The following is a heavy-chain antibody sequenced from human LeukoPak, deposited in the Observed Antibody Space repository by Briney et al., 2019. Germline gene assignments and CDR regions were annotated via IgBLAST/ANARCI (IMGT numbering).Heavy chain of an antibody. Sequence: PGGSLRLSCAASGFTFRSYGMHWVHQAPGKGLEWVAVIWNDGTKKYYADSVKDRFTISRENSKNMLYLQMNSLRVDDTAMYYCAKDRGPYGDDCLGSWGQGTLVTVSS. CDR2: IWNDGTKK. V-gene: IGHV3-33*06. D-gene: IGHD4-17*01. J-gene: IGHJ5*01. CDR1: GFTFRSYG. CDR3: AKDRGPYGDDCLGS.